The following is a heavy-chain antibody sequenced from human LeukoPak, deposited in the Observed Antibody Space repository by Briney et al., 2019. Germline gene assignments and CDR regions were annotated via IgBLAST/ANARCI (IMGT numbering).Heavy chain of an antibody. Sequence: AGKLCFTSSGCIFSIYAISWVRQAPGQGLEWMGGIIPIFGIANYAQKFQDRVTITADKTTGTAYMELSSLRSDDTAVYYSARDVGTTVADSFDHWGQGTLVTVSS. J-gene: IGHJ5*02. D-gene: IGHD2-15*01. CDR2: IIPIFGIA. V-gene: IGHV1-69*10. CDR3: ARDVGTTVADSFDH. CDR1: GCIFSIYA.